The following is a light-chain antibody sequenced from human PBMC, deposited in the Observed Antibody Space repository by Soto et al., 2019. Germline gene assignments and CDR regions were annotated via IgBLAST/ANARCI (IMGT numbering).Light chain of an antibody. CDR2: GAS. CDR1: QSVTNS. CDR3: QQYNNWIT. Sequence: EIVLTQSPGTLSLSPGERATLSCRASQSVTNSFLAWYQQKPGQAPRLLIYGASTRAIGIPARFSGSGSGTEFTLTISSLQSEDFAVYYCQQYNNWITFGQGTRLEI. J-gene: IGKJ5*01. V-gene: IGKV3-15*01.